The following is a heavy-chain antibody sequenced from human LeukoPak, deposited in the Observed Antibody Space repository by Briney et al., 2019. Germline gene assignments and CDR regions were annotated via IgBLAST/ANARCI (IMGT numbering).Heavy chain of an antibody. CDR1: GFSFGDYG. Sequence: GGSLRLSCATSGFSFGDYGMHWVRQAPGKGLEWVAFIQYAGNNKKYADSVKGRFTISRDNSKNTLYVEMNSLRIEDTAVYYCARGIPLSGYYKSLDYRGQGTLVAVSS. J-gene: IGHJ4*02. CDR3: ARGIPLSGYYKSLDY. V-gene: IGHV3-30*02. CDR2: IQYAGNNK. D-gene: IGHD3-22*01.